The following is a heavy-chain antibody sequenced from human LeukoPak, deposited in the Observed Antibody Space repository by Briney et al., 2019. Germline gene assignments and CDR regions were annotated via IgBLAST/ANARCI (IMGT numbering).Heavy chain of an antibody. D-gene: IGHD6-13*01. J-gene: IGHJ4*02. CDR3: ARASSSSWRTFDY. V-gene: IGHV3-23*01. CDR2: ISGSGGST. Sequence: QAGGSLRLSCAASGFTFSSYAMSWARQAPGKGLEWVSAISGSGGSTYYADSVKGRFTISRDNSKNTLYLQMNSLRAEDTAVYYCARASSSSWRTFDYWGQGTLVTVSS. CDR1: GFTFSSYA.